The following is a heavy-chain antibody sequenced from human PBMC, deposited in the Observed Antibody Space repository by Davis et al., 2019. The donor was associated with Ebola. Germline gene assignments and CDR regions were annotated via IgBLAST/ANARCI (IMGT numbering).Heavy chain of an antibody. CDR3: AKDMAGMMNWFDP. D-gene: IGHD6-19*01. CDR1: VITFSSYA. Sequence: GESLKISCADSVITFSSYAMTWVRQAPGKRLEWVSAISGSGGSTYYADSMKGRFTISRVNSKNTLYLQMNSLRAEDTAVYYCAKDMAGMMNWFDPWGQGTLVTVSS. J-gene: IGHJ5*02. CDR2: ISGSGGST. V-gene: IGHV3-23*01.